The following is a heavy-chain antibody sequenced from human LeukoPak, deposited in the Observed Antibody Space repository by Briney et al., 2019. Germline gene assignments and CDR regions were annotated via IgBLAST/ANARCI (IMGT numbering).Heavy chain of an antibody. CDR1: GFTFSSYE. V-gene: IGHV3-73*01. CDR2: IRSKADSYAT. CDR3: TTTVLDLRRVVVITLDV. Sequence: GGSLGLSCAASGFTFSSYEMNWVRQAPGKGLEWVGGIRSKADSYATAYAASVKGRFTISRDDSKNTAYLQMNSLKTEDTAVYYCTTTVLDLRRVVVITLDVWGKGTTVIVSS. D-gene: IGHD3-22*01. J-gene: IGHJ6*04.